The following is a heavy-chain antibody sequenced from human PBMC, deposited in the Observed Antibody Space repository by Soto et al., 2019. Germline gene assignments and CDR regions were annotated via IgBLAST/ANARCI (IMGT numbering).Heavy chain of an antibody. V-gene: IGHV3-21*01. CDR3: ASEQRLASHY. J-gene: IGHJ4*02. CDR1: GFTFSSYS. Sequence: EVQVVESGGGLVKPGGSLRLSCAASGFTFSSYSMNWVRQAPGKGLEWVSSISSSSSYIYYADSVKGRFTISRDNAKNSLYLQMNILRAEDTAVYYCASEQRLASHYWGQGTLVTVSS. CDR2: ISSSSSYI. D-gene: IGHD5-12*01.